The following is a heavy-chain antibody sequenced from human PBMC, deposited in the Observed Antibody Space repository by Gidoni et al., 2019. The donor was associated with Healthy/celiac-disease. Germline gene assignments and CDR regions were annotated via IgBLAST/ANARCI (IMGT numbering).Heavy chain of an antibody. V-gene: IGHV3-11*01. J-gene: IGHJ4*02. D-gene: IGHD6-13*01. CDR1: GFTFSDYY. CDR2: ISSSGSTI. CDR3: ARTHRKSGAAAYYFDY. Sequence: QVQLVESGGGLVTPGGSLRLSCAASGFTFSDYYMSWIRQAPGKGLECVSYISSSGSTIYYADAVKGRFTISRDNAKNSLYLQMNSLRAEDTAVYYCARTHRKSGAAAYYFDYWGQGTLVTVSS.